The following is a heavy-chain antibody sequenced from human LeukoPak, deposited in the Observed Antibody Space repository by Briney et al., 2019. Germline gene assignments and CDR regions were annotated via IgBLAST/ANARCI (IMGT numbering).Heavy chain of an antibody. CDR1: GYTFTGYY. J-gene: IGHJ4*02. CDR2: INPNSGGT. V-gene: IGHV1-2*02. Sequence: ASVKVSCKASGYTFTGYYMHWVRQAPGQGLEWMGWINPNSGGTNYAQKFQGRVTMTRDTSISTAHMELSRLRSDDTAVYYCAGEEIQLWTRSGIDYWGQGTLVTVSS. D-gene: IGHD5-18*01. CDR3: AGEEIQLWTRSGIDY.